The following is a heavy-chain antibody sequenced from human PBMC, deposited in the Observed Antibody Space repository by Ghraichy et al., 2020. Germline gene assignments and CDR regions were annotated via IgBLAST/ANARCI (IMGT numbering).Heavy chain of an antibody. CDR2: MNPNSGNT. J-gene: IGHJ4*02. Sequence: ASVKVSCKASGYTFTSYDINWVRQATGQGLEWMGWMNPNSGNTGYAQKFQGRVTMTRNTSISTAYMELSSLRSEDTAVYYCARGGSTRTGFAVDYWGQGTLVTVSS. CDR1: GYTFTSYD. V-gene: IGHV1-8*01. D-gene: IGHD2-2*01. CDR3: ARGGSTRTGFAVDY.